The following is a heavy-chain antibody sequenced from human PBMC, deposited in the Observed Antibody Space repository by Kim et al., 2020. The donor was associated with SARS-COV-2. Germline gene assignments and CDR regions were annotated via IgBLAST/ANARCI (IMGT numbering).Heavy chain of an antibody. Sequence: GESLKISCKGSGYSFTSYWIGWVRQMPGKGLEWMGIIYPGDSDTGYSPSFQGQVTISADKSISTAYLQWSSLKASDTAMYYCARGYSGYDFYYYYYGMDVWGQGTTVTVSS. D-gene: IGHD5-12*01. CDR1: GYSFTSYW. V-gene: IGHV5-51*01. J-gene: IGHJ6*02. CDR3: ARGYSGYDFYYYYYGMDV. CDR2: IYPGDSDT.